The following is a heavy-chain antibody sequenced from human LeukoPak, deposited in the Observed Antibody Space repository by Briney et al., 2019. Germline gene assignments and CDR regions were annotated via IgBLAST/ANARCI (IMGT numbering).Heavy chain of an antibody. CDR1: GFTFSSSS. Sequence: PGGSLRLSCAASGFTFSSSSMNWVREAPGKGLEWVSSISSSSSYIYYADSVKGRFTISRDNAKNSLYLQMNSLRAEDTAVYYCARIIYGYSSSWYGGNAIDYWGQGTLVTVSS. J-gene: IGHJ4*02. CDR2: ISSSSSYI. D-gene: IGHD6-13*01. CDR3: ARIIYGYSSSWYGGNAIDY. V-gene: IGHV3-21*01.